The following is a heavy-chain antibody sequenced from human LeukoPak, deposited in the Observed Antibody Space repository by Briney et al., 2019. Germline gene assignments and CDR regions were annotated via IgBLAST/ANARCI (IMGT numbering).Heavy chain of an antibody. CDR3: AGSLLVHGFDP. J-gene: IGHJ5*02. CDR1: GGSISSYY. V-gene: IGHV4-59*01. D-gene: IGHD2-8*02. Sequence: PSETLSLTCTVSGGSISSYYWSWIRQPPGKGLEWIGYIYYSGSTNYNPSLKSRVTISVDTSKNQFSLKLSSVTAADTAVYYCAGSLLVHGFDPWGQGTLVTVSS. CDR2: IYYSGST.